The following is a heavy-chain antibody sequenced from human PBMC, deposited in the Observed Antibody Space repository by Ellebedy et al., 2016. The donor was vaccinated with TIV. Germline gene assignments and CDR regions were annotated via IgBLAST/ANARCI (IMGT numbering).Heavy chain of an antibody. D-gene: IGHD3-16*02. V-gene: IGHV3-66*01. Sequence: GGSLRLSCAASEFTVSYNYMNWVRQAPGKGPKWVSGIYTDDTTYYADSVRGRFTIFRDNSKNTLYLQLKSLRTEDTAVYYCARASFFDVDLSGWYFDLWGRGTLVTVSS. J-gene: IGHJ2*01. CDR2: IYTDDTT. CDR1: EFTVSYNY. CDR3: ARASFFDVDLSGWYFDL.